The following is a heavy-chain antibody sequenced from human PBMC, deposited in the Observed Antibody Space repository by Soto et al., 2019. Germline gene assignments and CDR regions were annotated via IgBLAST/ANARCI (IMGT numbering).Heavy chain of an antibody. D-gene: IGHD3-22*01. CDR3: ARPNYYDSSGYYGLNAFDI. V-gene: IGHV4-39*01. Sequence: WETLSLTCTVSGGSISSSSYYWGWIRQPPGKGLEWIGSIYYSGSTYYNPSLKSRVTISVDTSKNQFSLKLSSVTAADTAVYYCARPNYYDSSGYYGLNAFDIWGQGTMVTVSS. CDR2: IYYSGST. CDR1: GGSISSSSYY. J-gene: IGHJ3*02.